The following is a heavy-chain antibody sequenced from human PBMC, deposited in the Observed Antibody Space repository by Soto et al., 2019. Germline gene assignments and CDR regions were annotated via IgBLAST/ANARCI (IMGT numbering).Heavy chain of an antibody. CDR2: IIPIFGIG. D-gene: IGHD3-3*01. CDR1: GGTFNRYA. J-gene: IGHJ6*02. Sequence: QVQLVQSGAEVKKPGSSVKVSCKASGGTFNRYAISWVRQAPGQGLEWMGGIIPIFGIGNDAQRFQGRVTITADESTGTAYMELSSRRSEDTGVYYCARSAITLFGVVSIPPHYYSEMDVWGQGTTVTVSS. V-gene: IGHV1-69*01. CDR3: ARSAITLFGVVSIPPHYYSEMDV.